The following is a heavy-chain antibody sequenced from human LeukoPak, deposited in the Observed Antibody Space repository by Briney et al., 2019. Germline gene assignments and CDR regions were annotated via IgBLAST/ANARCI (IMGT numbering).Heavy chain of an antibody. J-gene: IGHJ2*01. D-gene: IGHD3-22*01. Sequence: SQTLSLTCTVSGGSISSGDYYWTWIRQHPGKGLEWIGYTYHSGYTYYNPSLKSRVTMSLDTSKNKFSLKLSSVTAADTAVYYCVRGRYDSSGYNYWYFDLGGRGTLVTVSS. V-gene: IGHV4-31*03. CDR2: TYHSGYT. CDR3: VRGRYDSSGYNYWYFDL. CDR1: GGSISSGDYY.